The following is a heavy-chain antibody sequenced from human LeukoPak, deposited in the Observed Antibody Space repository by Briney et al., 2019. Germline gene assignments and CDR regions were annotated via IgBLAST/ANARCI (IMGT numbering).Heavy chain of an antibody. V-gene: IGHV6-1*01. CDR1: GGSVSSNSAT. Sequence: SQTLSLTYALSGGSVSSNSATWNWIRQSPSRGLEWLGSTYYRSKWSNDYAVSVKSRITINPDTSKNQFSLQLNSVTPDDTAVYYCARRITAAGWWFDPWGQGTLVTVSS. CDR3: ARRITAAGWWFDP. D-gene: IGHD6-13*01. CDR2: TYYRSKWSN. J-gene: IGHJ5*02.